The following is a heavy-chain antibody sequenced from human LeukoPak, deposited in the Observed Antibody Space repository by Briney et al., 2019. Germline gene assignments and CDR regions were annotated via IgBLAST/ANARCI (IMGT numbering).Heavy chain of an antibody. V-gene: IGHV3-23*01. J-gene: IGHJ4*02. CDR2: INDVGAT. D-gene: IGHD3-10*01. CDR3: AXVXSXTYXGYYFDN. CDR1: GFTFNNYA. Sequence: PGGSLRLSCAASGFTFNNYAMSWVRQTPGQGLQWVSGINDVGATFYADSVKGRFTISRDNSKNTLYLQMNSLRAEDTAVYYCAXVXSXTYXGYYFDNWGQGTLVTVSS.